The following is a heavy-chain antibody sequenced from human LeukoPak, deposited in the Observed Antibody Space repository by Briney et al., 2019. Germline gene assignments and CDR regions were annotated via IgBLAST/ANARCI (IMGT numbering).Heavy chain of an antibody. CDR2: IYHSGST. J-gene: IGHJ3*02. D-gene: IGHD4/OR15-4a*01. CDR3: ASYDYGGRDAFDI. CDR1: GYSISSGYY. Sequence: PSETLSLTCAVSGYSISSGYYWGWIRQPPGKGLEWIGSIYHSGSTYYNPSLKSRVTISVDTSKNQFSLKLSSVTAADTAVYYCASYDYGGRDAFDIWGQGTMVTVSS. V-gene: IGHV4-38-2*01.